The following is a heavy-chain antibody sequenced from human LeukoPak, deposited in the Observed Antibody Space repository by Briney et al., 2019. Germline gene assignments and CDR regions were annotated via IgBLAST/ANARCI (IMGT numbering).Heavy chain of an antibody. CDR1: GFTFSSYG. Sequence: GGSLRLSCAASGFTFSSYGMYWVRQAPRKGLEWVAFIQNDGSNKYYADSVKGRFTVSRDNSKNTLYVQMKSLRAEDTAVYYCAKGGGYEAQYYYYYLDVWGKGTTVTISS. D-gene: IGHD5-12*01. V-gene: IGHV3-30*02. CDR3: AKGGGYEAQYYYYYLDV. J-gene: IGHJ6*03. CDR2: IQNDGSNK.